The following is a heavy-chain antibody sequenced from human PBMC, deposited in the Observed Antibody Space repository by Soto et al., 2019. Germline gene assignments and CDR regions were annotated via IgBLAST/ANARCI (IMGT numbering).Heavy chain of an antibody. V-gene: IGHV3-15*01. CDR3: STDRRIASSDY. D-gene: IGHD2-21*01. J-gene: IGHJ4*02. Sequence: EVQLVESGGGLVKPGESLRLSCAASGFTFTNAWMGWVRQAPGKGLEWVGRVKSKSDGETTDYAAPVKGTFTISTDDSTNTLYLPMHSLTADVTAFYYFSTDRRIASSDYWGQGTLVTVSS. CDR1: GFTFTNAW. CDR2: VKSKSDGETT.